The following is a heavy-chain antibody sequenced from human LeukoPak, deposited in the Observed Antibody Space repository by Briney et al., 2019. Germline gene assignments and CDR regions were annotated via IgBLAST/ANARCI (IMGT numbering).Heavy chain of an antibody. D-gene: IGHD3-22*01. CDR2: IFTSGST. CDR3: ARVPSSLIVVVIRGAFDI. V-gene: IGHV4-4*07. J-gene: IGHJ3*02. CDR1: GGSISNYY. Sequence: PSETLSLTCTVSGGSISNYYWSWIRQPAGKGLEWIGHIFTSGSTNYNPSLKSRVTISVDTSKNQFSLKLSSVTAADTAVYYCARVPSSLIVVVIRGAFDIWGQGTMVTVSS.